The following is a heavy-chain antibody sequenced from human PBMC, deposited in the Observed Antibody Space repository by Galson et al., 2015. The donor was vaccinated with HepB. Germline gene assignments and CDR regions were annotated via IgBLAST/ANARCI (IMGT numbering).Heavy chain of an antibody. CDR2: INAGNGNT. J-gene: IGHJ6*02. CDR3: ARDSVRPGGWDSGWADYYYYYGMDV. V-gene: IGHV1-3*01. CDR1: GYTFTSYA. D-gene: IGHD6-19*01. Sequence: SVKVSCKASGYTFTSYAMHWVRQAPGQRLEWMGWINAGNGNTKYSQKFQGRVTITRDTSASTAYMELSSPRSEDTAVYYCARDSVRPGGWDSGWADYYYYYGMDVWGQGTTVTVSS.